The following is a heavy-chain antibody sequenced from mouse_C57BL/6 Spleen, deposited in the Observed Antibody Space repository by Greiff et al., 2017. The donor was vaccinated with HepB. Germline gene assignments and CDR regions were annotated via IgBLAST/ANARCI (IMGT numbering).Heavy chain of an antibody. Sequence: EVKLVESGGGLVKPGGSLKLSCAASGFTFSDYGMHWVRQAPEKGLEWVAYISSGSSTIYYADTVKGRFTISRDNAKNTLFLQMTSLRSEDTAMYYCAREGVNYFFDYWGQGTTLTVSS. D-gene: IGHD2-1*01. CDR2: ISSGSSTI. CDR3: AREGVNYFFDY. J-gene: IGHJ2*01. CDR1: GFTFSDYG. V-gene: IGHV5-17*01.